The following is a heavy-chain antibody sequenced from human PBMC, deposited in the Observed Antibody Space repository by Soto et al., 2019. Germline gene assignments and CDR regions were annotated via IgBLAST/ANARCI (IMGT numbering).Heavy chain of an antibody. D-gene: IGHD6-13*01. Sequence: GASVKVSCKASGYTFTSYYMHWVRQAPGQGLEWMGIINPSGGSTSYAQKFQGRVTMTRDTSTSTVYMELSSLRSEDTAVYYCARSIEPYRYSNDEIGYWGQGTLVTVSS. CDR3: ARSIEPYRYSNDEIGY. J-gene: IGHJ4*02. V-gene: IGHV1-46*01. CDR1: GYTFTSYY. CDR2: INPSGGST.